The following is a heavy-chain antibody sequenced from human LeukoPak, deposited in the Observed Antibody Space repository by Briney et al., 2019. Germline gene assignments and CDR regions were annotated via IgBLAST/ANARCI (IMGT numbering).Heavy chain of an antibody. CDR1: GFTFSSSW. CDR3: AKDRGQWELLGDAFDI. CDR2: IKTDGSTT. D-gene: IGHD1-26*01. Sequence: PGGSLRLSCAVSGFTFSSSWMHWVRQAPGKGLVWVSHIKTDGSTTAYADSVKGRFTISRDNAKNSLYLQMNSLRAEDTALYYCAKDRGQWELLGDAFDIWGQGTMVTVSS. J-gene: IGHJ3*02. V-gene: IGHV3-74*01.